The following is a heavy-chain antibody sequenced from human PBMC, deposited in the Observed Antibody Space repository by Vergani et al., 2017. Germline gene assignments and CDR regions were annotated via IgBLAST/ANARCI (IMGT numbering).Heavy chain of an antibody. CDR2: IYSTGST. CDR3: ERVMYRDEASTGYRLEGMDI. CDR1: GGSFNTYY. D-gene: IGHD3-9*01. J-gene: IGHJ6*02. Sequence: QVQLEESGPGLVKPSETLSLTCTVSGGSFNTYYWSWIRQSPGKGLEWIGYIYSTGSTNYNPSLNSRVTMSVDTSKNQFSLKLRSVTAADTAVYFCERVMYRDEASTGYRLEGMDIWGQGTTVTISS. V-gene: IGHV4-59*13.